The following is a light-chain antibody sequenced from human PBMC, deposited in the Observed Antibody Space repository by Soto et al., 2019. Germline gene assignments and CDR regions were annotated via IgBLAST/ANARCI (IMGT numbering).Light chain of an antibody. V-gene: IGLV2-14*01. J-gene: IGLJ1*01. Sequence: QSVLTQPASVSGSRGHSISISCTGTNSDIGDYNYVSCYQQHPGRAPKLTISEVSNRPSGVSNRFFGSKSGNAASLTVSGLQAEDEADYYCSSYTGRSSHYVFTTATKVTVL. CDR2: EVS. CDR1: NSDIGDYNY. CDR3: SSYTGRSSHYV.